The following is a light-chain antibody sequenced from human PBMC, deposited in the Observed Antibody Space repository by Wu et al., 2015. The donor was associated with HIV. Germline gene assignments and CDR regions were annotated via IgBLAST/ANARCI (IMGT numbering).Light chain of an antibody. CDR3: QQYNSYSVS. J-gene: IGKJ2*03. V-gene: IGKV1-5*03. CDR1: QNINNW. CDR2: EAR. Sequence: DIPMIQSPSTLSASVGDRVTITCRATQNINNWLAWYQHKPGKAPKRLIYEARKLEGGVSSRFSGSASGTEFTLTINNLQRDDFATYYCQQYNSYSVSFGQGTKLEIK.